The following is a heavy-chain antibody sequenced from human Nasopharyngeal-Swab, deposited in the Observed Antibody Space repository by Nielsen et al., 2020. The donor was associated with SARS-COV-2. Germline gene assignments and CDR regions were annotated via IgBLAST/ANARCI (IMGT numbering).Heavy chain of an antibody. CDR2: FDPEDGET. CDR1: GYTLTELS. CDR3: ARADYGDYGIDY. V-gene: IGHV1-24*01. D-gene: IGHD4-17*01. J-gene: IGHJ4*02. Sequence: ASVKVSCKVSGYTLTELSMHWVRQAPGKGLEWMGGFDPEDGETIYAQKFQGRVTMTEDTSTDTAYMELSSLRSEDTAVYYCARADYGDYGIDYWGQGTLVTVSS.